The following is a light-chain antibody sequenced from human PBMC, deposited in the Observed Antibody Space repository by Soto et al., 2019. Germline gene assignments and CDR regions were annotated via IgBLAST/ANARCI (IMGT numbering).Light chain of an antibody. CDR2: GAS. CDR1: QSVTSSY. CDR3: QQNYSPPPT. Sequence: EIVLTQSPGTLSLSPGERATLSCRASQSVTSSYLAWWQQKPGQAPRLLIYGASSRATGIPDRFSGSGSGTDFTLTISRLEPEDFATYYCQQNYSPPPTFGQGTRLEIK. J-gene: IGKJ5*01. V-gene: IGKV3-20*01.